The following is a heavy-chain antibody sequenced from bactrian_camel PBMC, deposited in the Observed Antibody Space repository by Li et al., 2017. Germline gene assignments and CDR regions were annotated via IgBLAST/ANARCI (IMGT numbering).Heavy chain of an antibody. J-gene: IGHJ4*01. Sequence: HVQLVESGGGSVQAGSSLKLSCIASTFPYRASDYCWAWFRRAPGKDREWVATILADNGLTNYHDSVKGRFTISQDNSKNTLYLQMDRLKTEDTAVYYCAACPRMNWASFDYVGRGTQVTVS. CDR2: ILADNGLT. D-gene: IGHD1*01. CDR1: TFPYRASDYC. V-gene: IGHV3S1*01.